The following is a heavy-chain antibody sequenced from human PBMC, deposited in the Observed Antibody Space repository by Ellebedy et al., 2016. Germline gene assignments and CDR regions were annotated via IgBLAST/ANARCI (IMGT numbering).Heavy chain of an antibody. D-gene: IGHD5-24*01. Sequence: GESLKISCAASGFTFSSYSMNWVRQAPGKGLEWVSSISSSSSYIYYADSVKGRFTISRDNAKNSLYLQMNSLRAEDTAVYYCARPENWYFDLWGRGTLVTVSS. J-gene: IGHJ2*01. CDR2: ISSSSSYI. V-gene: IGHV3-21*01. CDR1: GFTFSSYS. CDR3: ARPENWYFDL.